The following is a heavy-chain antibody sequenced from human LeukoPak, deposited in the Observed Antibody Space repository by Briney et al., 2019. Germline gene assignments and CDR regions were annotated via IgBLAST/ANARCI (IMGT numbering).Heavy chain of an antibody. CDR2: INSDGSST. J-gene: IGHJ4*02. CDR1: EFTFSSYW. Sequence: GGSLRLSCAASEFTFSSYWMHWVRQAPGEGLVWVSYINSDGSSTSYADYVKGRFTISRDNARNTPYLQMNSLRVEDTAVYYCARDGSLPDYWGQGTLVTVSS. CDR3: ARDGSLPDY. V-gene: IGHV3-74*01.